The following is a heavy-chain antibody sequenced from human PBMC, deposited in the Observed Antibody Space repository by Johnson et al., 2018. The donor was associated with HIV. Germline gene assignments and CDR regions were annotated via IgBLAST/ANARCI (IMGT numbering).Heavy chain of an antibody. D-gene: IGHD5-18*01. CDR2: IGTAGDT. V-gene: IGHV3-13*01. J-gene: IGHJ3*02. Sequence: VQLVESGGGLVQPGGSLRLSCAASGFTFSSYDMHWVRQATGKGLEWVSAIGTAGDTYYPGSVKGRFTISRENAKNSLYLQMNSLRREDTAVYYCARGVRNSYGYLLGTFDIWGQGTMVTVSS. CDR3: ARGVRNSYGYLLGTFDI. CDR1: GFTFSSYD.